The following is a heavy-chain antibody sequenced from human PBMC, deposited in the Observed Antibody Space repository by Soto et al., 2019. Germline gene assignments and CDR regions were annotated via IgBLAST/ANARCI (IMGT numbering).Heavy chain of an antibody. CDR3: VKVSTFYDILTGYYSTNFLDN. J-gene: IGHJ4*02. CDR2: ISSDGDIT. CDR1: GFTFSEYS. D-gene: IGHD3-9*01. Sequence: GGSLRLSCSASGFTFSEYSMHWVRQAPGKGLQYVSTISSDGDITYYADSVKGRFTISRDNSKNTLYLQMNSLRPEDTAVYYCVKVSTFYDILTGYYSTNFLDNWRQGTLVTVSS. V-gene: IGHV3-64D*06.